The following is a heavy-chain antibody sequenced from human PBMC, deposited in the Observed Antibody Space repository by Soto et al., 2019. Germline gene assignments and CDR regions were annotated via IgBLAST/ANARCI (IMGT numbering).Heavy chain of an antibody. D-gene: IGHD3-3*01. CDR2: IRNKAIGYTT. J-gene: IGHJ5*02. V-gene: IGHV3-72*01. Sequence: EVQLVESGGGLVHPGGSVRLSCAASGFTFSDYYMDWVRQAPGMGLEWVGRIRNKAIGYTTDYAASVKGRFIISREDSKNSMYLQMNSLKIEDTAVYYCATVAYCFGASCHMQSWGQGTLVIVSS. CDR3: ATVAYCFGASCHMQS. CDR1: GFTFSDYY.